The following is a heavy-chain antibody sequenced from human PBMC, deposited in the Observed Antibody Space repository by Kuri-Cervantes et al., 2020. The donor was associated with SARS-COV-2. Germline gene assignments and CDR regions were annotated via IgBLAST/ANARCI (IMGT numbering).Heavy chain of an antibody. CDR1: GASISSSTYY. CDR3: ARRSTSITIFGVVNINPFDY. D-gene: IGHD3-3*01. J-gene: IGHJ4*02. CDR2: IYESGDT. V-gene: IGHV4-39*01. Sequence: SETLSLTCTVSGASISSSTYYWGWIRQSPGKGLEWLGSIYESGDTYYSSSLKSRVTISVDTSKNQFSLKLSSVTAADTAVYYCARRSTSITIFGVVNINPFDYWGQGTLVTVSS.